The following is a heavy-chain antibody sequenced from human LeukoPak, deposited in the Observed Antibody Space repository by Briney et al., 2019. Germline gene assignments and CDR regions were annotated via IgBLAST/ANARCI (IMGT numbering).Heavy chain of an antibody. D-gene: IGHD6-6*01. J-gene: IGHJ4*02. CDR2: IYYSGST. Sequence: PSETLSLTCTVSGGSISSYYWSWIRQPPGKGLEWIGYIYYSGSTNYNPSLKSRVTISVDTSKNQFSLKLSSVTAADTAVYYCARLRYSSSSLVFDYWGQGALVTVSS. CDR1: GGSISSYY. V-gene: IGHV4-59*08. CDR3: ARLRYSSSSLVFDY.